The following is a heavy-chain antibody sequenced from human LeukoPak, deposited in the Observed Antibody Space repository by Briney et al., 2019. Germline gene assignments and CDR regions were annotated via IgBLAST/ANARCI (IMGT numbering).Heavy chain of an antibody. CDR2: IAYDGSRK. V-gene: IGHV3-30*03. J-gene: IGHJ4*02. CDR1: GFTFSGYG. Sequence: GGSLRLSCAASGFTFSGYGMHWVRQAPGKGLEWVTGIAYDGSRKHYADSVKGRFTISRDNSKNTLYLQMNSLRAEDTAVYYCARDGRPAPSLYSSGWYGVLDYWGQGTLVTVSS. CDR3: ARDGRPAPSLYSSGWYGVLDY. D-gene: IGHD6-19*01.